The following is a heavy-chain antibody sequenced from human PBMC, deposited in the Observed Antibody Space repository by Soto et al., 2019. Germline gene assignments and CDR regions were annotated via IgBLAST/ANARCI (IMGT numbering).Heavy chain of an antibody. V-gene: IGHV3-30-3*01. CDR1: GFTFSNYA. J-gene: IGHJ6*02. Sequence: QVQLVESGGGVVQPGRSLRLSCAASGFTFSNYAMHWVRQAPGKGLEWVAVISYDGSDKYYADSVKGRFTISRDNSKNTLYLQLNSLGLEDTAVYYCSSGWLPYYYYGMDVWGQGTTVTVSS. D-gene: IGHD6-19*01. CDR3: SSGWLPYYYYGMDV. CDR2: ISYDGSDK.